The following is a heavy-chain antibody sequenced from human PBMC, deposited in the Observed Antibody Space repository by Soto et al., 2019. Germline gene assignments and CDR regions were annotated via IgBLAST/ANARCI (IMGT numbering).Heavy chain of an antibody. CDR2: IYPGDSDT. CDR1: GYSFTTYW. D-gene: IGHD3-22*01. CDR3: ARVTYYYDSSGPPNYYFDY. J-gene: IGHJ4*02. V-gene: IGHV5-51*01. Sequence: VESLKISCKGSGYSFTTYWIGWVRQMPGKGLEWMGIIYPGDSDTRYSPSFQGQVTISADKSISTAYLQWTGLKASDTAMSYCARVTYYYDSSGPPNYYFDYWGQGTLVTVSS.